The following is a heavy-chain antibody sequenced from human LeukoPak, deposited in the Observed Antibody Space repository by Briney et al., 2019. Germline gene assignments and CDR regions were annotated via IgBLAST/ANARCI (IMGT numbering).Heavy chain of an antibody. Sequence: GGSLRLSCTASGFKFHNYALHWVRQAPGKGLEWVSGITWNNETLDYADSVKGRSIISRDNAKNSIYLQMNSLRAEDTAVYYCARAGVVVAYFDYWGQGTLVTVSS. D-gene: IGHD3-22*01. V-gene: IGHV3-9*01. CDR3: ARAGVVVAYFDY. J-gene: IGHJ4*02. CDR1: GFKFHNYA. CDR2: ITWNNETL.